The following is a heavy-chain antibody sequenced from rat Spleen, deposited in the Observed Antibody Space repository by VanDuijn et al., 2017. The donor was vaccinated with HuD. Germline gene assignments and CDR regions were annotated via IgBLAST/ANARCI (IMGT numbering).Heavy chain of an antibody. CDR1: GFTFSNYD. CDR3: TTRYNNYFDY. Sequence: EVQLVESGGGLVQPGRSLKLSCAASGFTFSNYDMAWVRQAPTKGLEWVTSISPSGGSTYYRDSVKDRFTISRDNAKSTLYLQMDSLRSEDTATYYCTTRYNNYFDYWGQGVMVTVSS. CDR2: ISPSGGST. J-gene: IGHJ2*01. V-gene: IGHV5-27*01. D-gene: IGHD1-10*01.